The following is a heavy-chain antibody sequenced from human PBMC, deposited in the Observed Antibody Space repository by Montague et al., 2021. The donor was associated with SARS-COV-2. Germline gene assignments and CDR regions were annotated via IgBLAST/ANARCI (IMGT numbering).Heavy chain of an antibody. CDR1: GGSISSYY. Sequence: SETLSLTCTVSGGSISSYYWSWIRQPPGKGLEWIGYIYYSGSPNYNPSXXSRVTISVDTSKNQFSLKLSSVTAADTAVYYCARVFPRWLQFDPYFDYWGQGTLVTVSS. V-gene: IGHV4-59*01. D-gene: IGHD5-24*01. CDR2: IYYSGSP. CDR3: ARVFPRWLQFDPYFDY. J-gene: IGHJ4*02.